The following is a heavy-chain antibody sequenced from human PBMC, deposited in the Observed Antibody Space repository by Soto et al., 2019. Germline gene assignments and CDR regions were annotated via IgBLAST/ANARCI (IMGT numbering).Heavy chain of an antibody. CDR2: INPNNGNT. V-gene: IGHV1-8*02. D-gene: IGHD3-3*01. Sequence: ASVKVSCKASGYTFTSYAMHWVRQAPGQRLEWMGWINPNNGNTGYAQKFQGRVTMTRNTSISTAYMELSNLRSEDTAVYYCARGSSGDFWSGYLGNYYYYYYGMDVWGQGTTVTVSS. CDR1: GYTFTSYA. J-gene: IGHJ6*02. CDR3: ARGSSGDFWSGYLGNYYYYYYGMDV.